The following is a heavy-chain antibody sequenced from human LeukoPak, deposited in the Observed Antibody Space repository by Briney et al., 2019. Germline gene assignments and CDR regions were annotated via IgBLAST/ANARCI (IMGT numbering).Heavy chain of an antibody. CDR1: EFIVSSNY. CDR3: ARSPKTGFLVDY. J-gene: IGHJ4*02. D-gene: IGHD1-1*01. Sequence: GGSLRLSCSAVEFIVSSNYMGGVRQAPGKGLEWVSVIYGGVNTVYADSVQGRFTISRDNSKNTLYLQMSSLRAEDTAVYYWARSPKTGFLVDYWGKGTLVTVSS. CDR2: IYGGVNT. V-gene: IGHV3-66*01.